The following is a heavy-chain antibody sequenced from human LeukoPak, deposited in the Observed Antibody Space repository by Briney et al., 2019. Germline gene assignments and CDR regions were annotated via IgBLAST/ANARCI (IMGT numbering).Heavy chain of an antibody. V-gene: IGHV3-23*01. D-gene: IGHD2-2*01. CDR1: GFTFSSYA. CDR2: ISGSGGST. J-gene: IGHJ5*02. Sequence: GGSLRLSCAASGFTFSSYAMSWVRQAPGKGLEWVSAISGSGGSTYYADFVKGRFTISRDNSKNTLYLQMNSLRAEDTAVYYCAKANIVVVPAPVMNWFDPWGQGTLVTVSS. CDR3: AKANIVVVPAPVMNWFDP.